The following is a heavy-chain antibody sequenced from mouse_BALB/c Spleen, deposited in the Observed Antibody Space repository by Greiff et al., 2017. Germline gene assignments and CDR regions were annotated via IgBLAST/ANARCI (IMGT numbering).Heavy chain of an antibody. CDR2: IYPGSGST. D-gene: IGHD1-1*01. V-gene: IGHV1S22*01. Sequence: LQQPGSELVRPGASVKLSCKASGYTFTSYWMHWVKQRPGQGLEWIGNIYPGSGSTNYDEKFKSKATLTVDTSSSTAYMQLSSLTSEDSAVYYCTRSYYGYWYFDVWGAGTTVTVSS. J-gene: IGHJ1*01. CDR3: TRSYYGYWYFDV. CDR1: GYTFTSYW.